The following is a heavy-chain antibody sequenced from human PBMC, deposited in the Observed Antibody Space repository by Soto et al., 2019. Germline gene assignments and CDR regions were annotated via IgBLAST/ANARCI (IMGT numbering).Heavy chain of an antibody. CDR1: GGSISSGGYY. CDR2: IYYSGST. V-gene: IGHV4-31*03. CDR3: ARRFLPDYYDSSGYYREYCDY. D-gene: IGHD3-22*01. Sequence: QVQLQESGQGLVKPSQTLSLTCTVSGGSISSGGYYWSWIRQQPGKGLVWIGYIYYSGSTYYNPSLKSRVTRSVDTSKNQFSLKLSSVTAADTAVYYCARRFLPDYYDSSGYYREYCDYWGQGTLVTVSS. J-gene: IGHJ4*02.